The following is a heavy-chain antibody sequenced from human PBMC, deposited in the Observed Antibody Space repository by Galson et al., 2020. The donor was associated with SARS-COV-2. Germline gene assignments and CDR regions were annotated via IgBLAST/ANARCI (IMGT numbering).Heavy chain of an antibody. CDR3: RHFALGAVPIDY. D-gene: IGHD3-3*02. J-gene: IGHJ4*02. Sequence: SETLSLTCTVSGGSMNSGSYYWNWIRQPAGKGLEWIGHVFITGTTNYNPSLKSRATISLDTSKNQFSLKLTSVTAADTAVYYCRHFALGAVPIDYWGQGTLVTVSS. CDR1: GGSMNSGSYY. V-gene: IGHV4-61*09. CDR2: VFITGTT.